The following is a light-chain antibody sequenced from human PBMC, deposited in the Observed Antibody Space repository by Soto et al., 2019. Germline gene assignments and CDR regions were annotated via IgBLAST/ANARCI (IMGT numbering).Light chain of an antibody. CDR1: QSVRNNY. CDR2: GAS. CDR3: QQYGSSPQT. Sequence: EIVLTQSPGTLSLSPGERATLSCRASQSVRNNYLAWYQQKPGQAPRLLIYGASSRATGIPDRFSGSGSGTDFALPISRLEPEDFAVYYCQQYGSSPQTFGQGTKVEIK. V-gene: IGKV3-20*01. J-gene: IGKJ1*01.